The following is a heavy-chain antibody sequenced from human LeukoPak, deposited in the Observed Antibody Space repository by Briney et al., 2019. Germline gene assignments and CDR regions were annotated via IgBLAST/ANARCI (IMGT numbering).Heavy chain of an antibody. J-gene: IGHJ4*02. CDR1: GGSISSGSYY. Sequence: SETLSLTCTVSGGSISSGSYYWSWIRQPAGKGLEWIGRIYTSGSTYYNPSLESRVTISVDTSKNQFSLKLSSVTAADTAIYYCARHYMGSSYNRGLDYWGQGTLVTVSS. V-gene: IGHV4-61*02. D-gene: IGHD3-10*01. CDR2: IYTSGST. CDR3: ARHYMGSSYNRGLDY.